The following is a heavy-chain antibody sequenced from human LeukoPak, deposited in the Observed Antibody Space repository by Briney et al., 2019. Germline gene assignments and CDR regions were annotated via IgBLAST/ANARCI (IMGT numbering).Heavy chain of an antibody. Sequence: GGSLRLSCAASGFTFSSYGMHWVRQAPGKGLEWVAVISYDGSNKYYADSVKGRFTISRDNSKNTLYLQMNSLRAEDTAVYYCAKAGYGGNSVLDYWGQGTLVTVSS. CDR1: GFTFSSYG. CDR3: AKAGYGGNSVLDY. V-gene: IGHV3-30*18. J-gene: IGHJ4*02. D-gene: IGHD4-23*01. CDR2: ISYDGSNK.